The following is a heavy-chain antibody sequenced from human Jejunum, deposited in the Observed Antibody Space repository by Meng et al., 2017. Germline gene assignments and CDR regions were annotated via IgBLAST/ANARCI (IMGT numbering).Heavy chain of an antibody. Sequence: LQGSGPGRVWPSATLSLTCTVSGGFASSGSYYWTWVRQSPGKGLEWIGYNFDNGRTNYNPSLKSRVTMSVDTSRNQFSLKLSSVTAADTAVYYCARDNWGSIDYWGQGVLVTVSS. CDR2: NFDNGRT. CDR3: ARDNWGSIDY. CDR1: GGFASSGSYY. J-gene: IGHJ4*02. V-gene: IGHV4-61*01. D-gene: IGHD7-27*01.